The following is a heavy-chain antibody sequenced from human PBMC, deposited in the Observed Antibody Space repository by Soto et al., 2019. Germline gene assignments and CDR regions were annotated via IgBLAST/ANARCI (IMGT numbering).Heavy chain of an antibody. CDR2: IYYSGST. CDR1: GGSISSGGYY. J-gene: IGHJ6*02. D-gene: IGHD6-13*01. V-gene: IGHV4-31*03. Sequence: QVQLQESGPGLVKPSQTLSLTCSVSGGSISSGGYYWNWIRQHPGKGLEWIGYIYYSGSTHYNPSLQSRVTVXVXTXXNQFSLKLNSVTAADTAVYYCARDPSIAYFYGMDVWGQGTTVTVSS. CDR3: ARDPSIAYFYGMDV.